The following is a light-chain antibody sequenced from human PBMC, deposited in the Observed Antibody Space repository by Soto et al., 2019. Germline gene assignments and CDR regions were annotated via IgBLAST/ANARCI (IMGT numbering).Light chain of an antibody. Sequence: AIQMTQSPTSLYASVGDRVTITCRASQDIRNDLGWYQQKPGKAPQLLIYAASTLHSGVPSRFSGSGSGTDFTLTSSSLQPEDFATYYCLQDYNYPRTFGQGTKVEIK. CDR1: QDIRND. V-gene: IGKV1-6*01. CDR3: LQDYNYPRT. CDR2: AAS. J-gene: IGKJ1*01.